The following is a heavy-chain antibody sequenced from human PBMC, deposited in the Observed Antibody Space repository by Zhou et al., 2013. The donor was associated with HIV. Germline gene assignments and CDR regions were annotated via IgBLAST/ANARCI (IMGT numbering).Heavy chain of an antibody. CDR3: ARDLSLILELGNYYYYMDV. J-gene: IGHJ6*03. CDR1: GGTFSSYA. Sequence: QVQLVQSGAEVKKPGSSVKVSCKASGGTFSSYAISWVRQAPGQGLEWMGRIIPILGIANYAQKFQGRVTITADKSTSTAYMELSSLRSEDTAVYYCARDLSLILELGNYYYYMDVWGKGTTVTVSS. D-gene: IGHD1-7*01. CDR2: IIPILGIA. V-gene: IGHV1-69*04.